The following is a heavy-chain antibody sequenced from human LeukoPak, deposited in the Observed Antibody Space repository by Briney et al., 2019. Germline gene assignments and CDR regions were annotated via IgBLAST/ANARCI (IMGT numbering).Heavy chain of an antibody. CDR2: TYHNGST. Sequence: SETLSLTCAVYGASFSGYYWTWIRQPPGKGLDWIGETYHNGSTDYNPSLKSRVTISVDTSKNQFSLKVTSVTAADTAVYFCARARMDCSGGICYSSYSDYWGQGTLVTVSS. V-gene: IGHV4-34*01. J-gene: IGHJ4*02. CDR1: GASFSGYY. CDR3: ARARMDCSGGICYSSYSDY. D-gene: IGHD2-15*01.